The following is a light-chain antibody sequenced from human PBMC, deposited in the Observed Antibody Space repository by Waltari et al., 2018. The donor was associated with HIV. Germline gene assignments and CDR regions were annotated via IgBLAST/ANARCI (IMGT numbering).Light chain of an antibody. J-gene: IGLJ3*02. CDR1: NANIGSTYD. V-gene: IGLV1-40*01. CDR2: ANN. Sequence: QSVLTQPPSVSGPPGQRVTIPCTGSNANIGSTYDVHWYQLLPGKAPKLLINANNNRPSGVPDRFSGSKSGASASLAITGLQAEDEADYSCQSYDSRLSAWVFGGGTKVTVL. CDR3: QSYDSRLSAWV.